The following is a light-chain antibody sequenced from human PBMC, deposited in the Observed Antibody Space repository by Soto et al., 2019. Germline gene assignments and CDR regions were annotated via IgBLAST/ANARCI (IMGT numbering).Light chain of an antibody. CDR2: EVS. CDR1: SSDVGGYNY. J-gene: IGLJ2*01. CDR3: SSYAGSNNFVV. V-gene: IGLV2-8*01. Sequence: QSALTQPPSASGSPGQSVTISCTGTSSDVGGYNYVSWYQHHPGKAPRLMIYEVSKRPSGVPDRFSGSKSGNTACLTVSGLKAEDEADYYCSSYAGSNNFVVFGGGTKVTVL.